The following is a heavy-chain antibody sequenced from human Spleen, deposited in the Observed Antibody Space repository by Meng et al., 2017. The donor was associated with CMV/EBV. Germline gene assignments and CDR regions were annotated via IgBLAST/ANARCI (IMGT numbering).Heavy chain of an antibody. V-gene: IGHV3-48*03. Sequence: GESLKISCAASGFTFSSYEMNWVRQAPGKGLEWVSYISSSGSTIYYADSVKGRFTISRDNAKNSLYLQMNSLRAEDTALYFCARVIITRVSGIPAAGNAFDFWGQGTMVTVSS. CDR2: ISSSGSTI. J-gene: IGHJ3*01. D-gene: IGHD6-13*01. CDR3: ARVIITRVSGIPAAGNAFDF. CDR1: GFTFSSYE.